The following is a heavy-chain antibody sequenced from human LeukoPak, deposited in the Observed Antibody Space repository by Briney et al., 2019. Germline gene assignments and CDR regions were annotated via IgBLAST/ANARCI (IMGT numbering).Heavy chain of an antibody. D-gene: IGHD4-23*01. CDR3: ARVGKGYSQYYFDY. CDR1: GYTFTDYY. J-gene: IGHJ4*02. V-gene: IGHV1-2*02. CDR2: ISPDSGVT. Sequence: GASVMVSCKASGYTFTDYYIHWVRQAPGQGLECMGWISPDSGVTNYAQKFQGRVTMTRDTSISTAYMELSRLTSDDTAVYYCARVGKGYSQYYFDYWGQGTLVTVSS.